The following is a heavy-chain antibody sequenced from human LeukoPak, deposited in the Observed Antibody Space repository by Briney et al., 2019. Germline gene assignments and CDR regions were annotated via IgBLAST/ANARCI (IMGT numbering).Heavy chain of an antibody. D-gene: IGHD3-22*01. V-gene: IGHV4-30-4*01. CDR3: ARDYYDSSGYYVFDY. J-gene: IGHJ4*02. CDR1: GGSISSGGYY. CDR2: IYYSGST. Sequence: PSETLSLTCTVSGGSISSGGYYWSWIRQPPGKGLEWIGYIYYSGSTYYNPSLKSRVTISVDTSKNQFSLKLSSVTAADTAVYYCARDYYDSSGYYVFDYWGQGTLVTVSS.